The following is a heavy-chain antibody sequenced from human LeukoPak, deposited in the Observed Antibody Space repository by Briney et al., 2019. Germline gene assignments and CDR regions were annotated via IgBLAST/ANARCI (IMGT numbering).Heavy chain of an antibody. CDR1: GYTFTGYY. Sequence: ASVKVSCKASGYTFTGYYMHWVRQAPGQGLEWMGWINPNSGGTNYAQKFQGRVIMTRDTSISTAYMELSRLRSDDTAVYYCARTITKSRLVDYWGQGTLVTVSS. CDR3: ARTITKSRLVDY. V-gene: IGHV1-2*02. D-gene: IGHD5-12*01. CDR2: INPNSGGT. J-gene: IGHJ4*02.